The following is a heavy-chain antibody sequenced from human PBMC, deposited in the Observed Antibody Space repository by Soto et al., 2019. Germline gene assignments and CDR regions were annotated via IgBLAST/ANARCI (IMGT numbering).Heavy chain of an antibody. Sequence: SETLSLTCAVYGGSFSGYYWSWIRQPPGKGLEWIGEINHSGSTNYNPSLKSRVTISVDTSKNQFSLKLSSVTAADTAVYYCARAVRYYYYYMDVWGKGTTVTVSS. CDR3: ARAVRYYYYYMDV. CDR2: INHSGST. CDR1: GGSFSGYY. V-gene: IGHV4-34*01. J-gene: IGHJ6*03.